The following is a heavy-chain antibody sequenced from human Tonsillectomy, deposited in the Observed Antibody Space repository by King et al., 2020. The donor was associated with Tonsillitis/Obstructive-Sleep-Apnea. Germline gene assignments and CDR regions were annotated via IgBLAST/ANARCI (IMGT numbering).Heavy chain of an antibody. CDR3: ARIPGSTVNYYMDV. CDR2: IDWDDDK. V-gene: IGHV2-70*15. D-gene: IGHD4-11*01. Sequence: ITLKESGPALVKPTQTLTLTCTFSGFSLSNSGMSVSWIRQPPGKALEWLARIDWDDDKYYRTSLKTRLTISKDTSKNQVVLRMTNMDPVDTATYYCARIPGSTVNYYMDVWGKGTTVTVSS. J-gene: IGHJ6*03. CDR1: GFSLSNSGMS.